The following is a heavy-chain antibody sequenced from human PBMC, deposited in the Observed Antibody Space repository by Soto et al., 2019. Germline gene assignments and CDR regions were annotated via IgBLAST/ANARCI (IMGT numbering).Heavy chain of an antibody. CDR1: GDSMSTYY. J-gene: IGHJ3*01. CDR3: ARDQSGDADF. CDR2: ISATGTT. D-gene: IGHD7-27*01. Sequence: PSETLSLTCTVSGDSMSTYYWNWIRQSAEKGLEWIGRISATGTTTYIPSLKSRITLSVDTSKNEFSLNLKFVTAADTAVYFCARDQSGDADFWDQGTMVTVSS. V-gene: IGHV4-4*07.